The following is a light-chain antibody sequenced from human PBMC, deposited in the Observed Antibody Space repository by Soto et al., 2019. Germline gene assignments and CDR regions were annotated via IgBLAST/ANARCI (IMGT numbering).Light chain of an antibody. J-gene: IGKJ4*01. CDR2: KAS. CDR3: QQTRSYPST. Sequence: DIQMTQSPSTLSASVGDRVTITCRASQRTSGWLAWYQQKKGKAXKLXIYKASSLESGVPSRFSGSGSGTDLTITISSLQAEDFETYYGQQTRSYPSTFGGGTKVDIK. CDR1: QRTSGW. V-gene: IGKV1-5*03.